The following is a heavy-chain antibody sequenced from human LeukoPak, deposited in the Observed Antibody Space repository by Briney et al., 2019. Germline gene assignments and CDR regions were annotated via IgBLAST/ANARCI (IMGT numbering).Heavy chain of an antibody. CDR1: GFTFSTHT. Sequence: GESLRLSCITSGFTFSTHTMNWLRQAPGKGLEWVSSISGRVDSEFYADSVKGRFIISRDTAKNSVYLQMNTLTVEDTAVYYCASLSKIVVVITRDYWGQGTLVTVSS. CDR2: ISGRVDSE. D-gene: IGHD3-22*01. CDR3: ASLSKIVVVITRDY. V-gene: IGHV3-21*06. J-gene: IGHJ4*02.